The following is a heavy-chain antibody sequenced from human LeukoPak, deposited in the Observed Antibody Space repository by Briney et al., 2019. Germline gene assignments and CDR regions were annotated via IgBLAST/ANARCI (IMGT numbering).Heavy chain of an antibody. CDR3: ATAGVGAGWKIKMNY. CDR2: ISSSGATI. CDR1: GFTFSSYS. Sequence: PGGSLRLSCAASGFTFSSYSMTWVRQIPGKGLEWIAYISSSGATIFYADSVKGRFTISRDNARDSLFLQINSLRGDDTAVYYCATAGVGAGWKIKMNYWGQGTLVSVSS. V-gene: IGHV3-48*01. J-gene: IGHJ4*02. D-gene: IGHD3-10*01.